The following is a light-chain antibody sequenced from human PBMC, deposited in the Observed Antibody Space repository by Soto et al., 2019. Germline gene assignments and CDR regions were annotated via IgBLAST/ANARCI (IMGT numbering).Light chain of an antibody. CDR2: EDN. Sequence: NFMLTQPHSVSESPGKTVTISCTRSRGSIASNYVQWYQQRPGSAPTTVIYEDNQRPSGVPDRFSGSIDSSSNSASLTISGLKTEDEADYYCQSYDSSIPVVFGGGTKLTVL. V-gene: IGLV6-57*04. CDR3: QSYDSSIPVV. J-gene: IGLJ2*01. CDR1: RGSIASNY.